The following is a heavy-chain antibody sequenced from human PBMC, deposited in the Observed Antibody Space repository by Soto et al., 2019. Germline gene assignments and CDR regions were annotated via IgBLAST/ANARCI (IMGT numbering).Heavy chain of an antibody. CDR3: ARAQRNGAVAWFDP. D-gene: IGHD6-19*01. V-gene: IGHV6-1*01. Sequence: SQTLSLTCGISGDSVSSNSAAWNWIRQSPSRGLEWLGRIYYRSRWYTDYALSVKSRIDITPDTSRNQFSLHLNSVTPEDTALYYCARAQRNGAVAWFDPWGQGSLVTSPQ. J-gene: IGHJ5*02. CDR1: GDSVSSNSAA. CDR2: IYYRSRWYT.